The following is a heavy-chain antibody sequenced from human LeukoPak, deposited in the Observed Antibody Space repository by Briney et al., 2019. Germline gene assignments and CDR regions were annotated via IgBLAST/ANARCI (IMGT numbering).Heavy chain of an antibody. J-gene: IGHJ4*02. D-gene: IGHD2-2*01. V-gene: IGHV1-2*02. CDR3: ATGERLVPAAMWFDY. CDR2: TNPKSGGR. CDR1: GYTFTDYY. Sequence: ASVKVSCKASGYTFTDYYMHWVRQAPGQGLEWMGWTNPKSGGRSYAQRFQGRVTMTRDTSISTAYMELSRLRSDDTAVYYCATGERLVPAAMWFDYWGQGTLVTVSS.